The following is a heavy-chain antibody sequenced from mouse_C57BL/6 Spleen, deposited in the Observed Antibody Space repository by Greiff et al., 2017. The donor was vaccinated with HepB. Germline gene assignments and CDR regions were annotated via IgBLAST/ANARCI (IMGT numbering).Heavy chain of an antibody. D-gene: IGHD1-1*01. CDR1: GFTFSDYG. CDR2: ISSGSSTI. J-gene: IGHJ4*01. V-gene: IGHV5-17*01. CDR3: ARYGSDYAMDY. Sequence: EVKVVESGGGLVKPGGSLKLSCAASGFTFSDYGMHWVRQAPEKGLEWVAYISSGSSTIYYADTVKGRFTISRDNAKNTLFLQMTSLRSEDTAMYYCARYGSDYAMDYWGQGTSVTVSS.